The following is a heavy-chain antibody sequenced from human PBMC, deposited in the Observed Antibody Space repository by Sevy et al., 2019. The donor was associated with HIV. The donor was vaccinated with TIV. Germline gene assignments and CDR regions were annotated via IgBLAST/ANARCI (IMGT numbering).Heavy chain of an antibody. J-gene: IGHJ6*03. CDR3: ASGGWYDILTGLNYYYMDV. CDR2: IIPIFGTA. V-gene: IGHV1-69*06. D-gene: IGHD3-9*01. Sequence: ASVKVSCKASGGTFSSYAISWVRQAPGQGLEWMGGIIPIFGTANYAQKFQGRVTITADKSTSTAYMELSSLRSEDTAVYYCASGGWYDILTGLNYYYMDVWGKGTTVTVSS. CDR1: GGTFSSYA.